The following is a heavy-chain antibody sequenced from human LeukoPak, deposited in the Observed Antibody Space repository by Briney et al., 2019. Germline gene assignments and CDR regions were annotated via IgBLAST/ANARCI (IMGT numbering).Heavy chain of an antibody. V-gene: IGHV1-2*02. CDR3: AREALEGSSWYNY. CDR1: GYTFTGNY. D-gene: IGHD6-13*01. Sequence: ASVKVSCKASGYTFTGNYMHWVRQAPGQGLEWMGWINPNSGGTNYAQKFQGRVTMTRDTSISTAYMELSRLRSDDTAVYYCAREALEGSSWYNYWGQGTLVTVSS. CDR2: INPNSGGT. J-gene: IGHJ4*02.